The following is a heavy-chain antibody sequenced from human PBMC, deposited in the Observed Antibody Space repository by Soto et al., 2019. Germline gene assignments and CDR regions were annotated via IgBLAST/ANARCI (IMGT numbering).Heavy chain of an antibody. J-gene: IGHJ5*02. CDR1: GGSISNYY. Sequence: KPSETLSLTCTVSGGSISNYYWSWIRQPPGKGLEWIGYIYYSGSTYYNPSLKSRVTISVDTSKNQFSLKLSSVTAADTAVYYCATYDSSDYYSGSPIGWFDPWGQGTLVTVSS. V-gene: IGHV4-59*06. CDR3: ATYDSSDYYSGSPIGWFDP. CDR2: IYYSGST. D-gene: IGHD3-22*01.